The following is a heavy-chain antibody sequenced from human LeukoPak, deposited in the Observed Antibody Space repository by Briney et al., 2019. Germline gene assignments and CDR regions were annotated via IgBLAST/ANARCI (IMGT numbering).Heavy chain of an antibody. Sequence: ASVTVSCTASGYTFTSYYIHWVRQAPGQGLEWMGILNPSGGSTSYAQKFQGRVTMTRDTSTSTVYMEPRSLRSEDTAVYYCATTAGGSSAWFDPWGQGTLVTVSS. J-gene: IGHJ5*02. CDR1: GYTFTSYY. CDR2: LNPSGGST. V-gene: IGHV1-46*01. CDR3: ATTAGGSSAWFDP. D-gene: IGHD3-16*01.